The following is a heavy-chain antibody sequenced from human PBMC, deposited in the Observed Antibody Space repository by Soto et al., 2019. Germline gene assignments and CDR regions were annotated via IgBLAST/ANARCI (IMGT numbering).Heavy chain of an antibody. Sequence: GGSLRLSCAASGFAFSNAWINWARQAPGKGLEWVSAISGSGGSTYYADSVKGRFTISRDNSKNTLYLQMNSLRAEDTAVYYCAKAGPDYYGSGSSPFWGQGTLVPVSS. D-gene: IGHD3-10*01. CDR1: GFAFSNAW. CDR2: ISGSGGST. J-gene: IGHJ4*02. V-gene: IGHV3-23*01. CDR3: AKAGPDYYGSGSSPF.